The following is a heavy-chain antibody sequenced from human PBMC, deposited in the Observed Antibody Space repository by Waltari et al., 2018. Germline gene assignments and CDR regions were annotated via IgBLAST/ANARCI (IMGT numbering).Heavy chain of an antibody. J-gene: IGHJ4*02. CDR2: INHSGST. CDR3: ARGRGPGRPNRAAAGHPFDY. V-gene: IGHV4-34*01. CDR1: GGSFSGYY. D-gene: IGHD6-13*01. Sequence: QVQLQQWGAGLLKPSETLSLTCAVYGGSFSGYYWSWIRQPPGKGPECIGEINHSGSTNYNPSLKSRVPISVDTSKNQFSLKLSSVTAADTAVYYCARGRGPGRPNRAAAGHPFDYWGQGTLVTVSS.